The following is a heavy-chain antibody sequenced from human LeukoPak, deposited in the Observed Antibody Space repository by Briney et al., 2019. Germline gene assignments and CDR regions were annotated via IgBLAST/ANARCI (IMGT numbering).Heavy chain of an antibody. CDR1: GGTFSSYA. J-gene: IGHJ5*02. Sequence: ASVKVSCKASGGTFSSYAISWVRQAPGQGLEWMGRIIPIFGTANYAQKFQGRVTITTDESTSTAYMELSSLRSEDTAVYYCARAGYCSSTSCRSWFDPWGQGTLVTVSS. CDR2: IIPIFGTA. CDR3: ARAGYCSSTSCRSWFDP. D-gene: IGHD2-2*01. V-gene: IGHV1-69*05.